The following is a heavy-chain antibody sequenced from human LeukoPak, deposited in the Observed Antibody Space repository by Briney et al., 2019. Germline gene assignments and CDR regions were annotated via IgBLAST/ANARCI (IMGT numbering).Heavy chain of an antibody. V-gene: IGHV1-3*01. Sequence: ASVKVSCKASGYTFTSYAMYWVRQAPGQRLEWMGWINAGNGNTKYSQKFQGRVTITRDTSASTAYMELSSLRSEDTAVYYCARDRRRMVRGVTTTHNWFDPWGQGTLVTVSS. CDR3: ARDRRRMVRGVTTTHNWFDP. D-gene: IGHD3-10*01. J-gene: IGHJ5*02. CDR1: GYTFTSYA. CDR2: INAGNGNT.